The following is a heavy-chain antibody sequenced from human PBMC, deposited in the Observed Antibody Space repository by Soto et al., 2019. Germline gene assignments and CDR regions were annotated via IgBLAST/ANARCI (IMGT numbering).Heavy chain of an antibody. J-gene: IGHJ6*02. V-gene: IGHV4-31*03. CDR3: AREVRDSSGYYYLGGTAYYYYGMDV. Sequence: LSLTCTVSGGSISSGGYYWSWIRQHPGKGLEWIGYIYYSGSTYYNPSLKSRVTISVDTSKNQFSLKLSSVTAADTAVYYCAREVRDSSGYYYLGGTAYYYYGMDVWGQGTTVTVS. D-gene: IGHD3-22*01. CDR2: IYYSGST. CDR1: GGSISSGGYY.